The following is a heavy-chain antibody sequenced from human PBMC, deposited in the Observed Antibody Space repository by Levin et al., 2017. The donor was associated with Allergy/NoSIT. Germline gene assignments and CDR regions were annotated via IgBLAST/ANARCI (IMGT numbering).Heavy chain of an antibody. CDR1: GFTFSTYW. CDR2: IKQDGSEK. Sequence: GESLKISCAASGFTFSTYWMTWVRQAPGKGLEWVANIKQDGSEKYYVDSVKGRFTISRDNANSSLYLQMNNLRADDAAVYFCARDSQWLDDSFDVWGQGTRVTVSS. CDR3: ARDSQWLDDSFDV. V-gene: IGHV3-7*01. D-gene: IGHD6-19*01. J-gene: IGHJ3*01.